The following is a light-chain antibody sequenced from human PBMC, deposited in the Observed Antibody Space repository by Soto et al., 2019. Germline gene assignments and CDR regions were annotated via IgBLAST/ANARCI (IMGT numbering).Light chain of an antibody. CDR1: QSINTW. J-gene: IGKJ1*01. CDR3: QQYQTCSRT. CDR2: DGS. Sequence: DIQMTQSPSTLSASIGDRIIITCRASQSINTWLAWYQQKPGEAPKLLIYDGSTLARGVPSRFSGSGSETEFTLTISRLQPDDFATFYCQQYQTCSRTFGQGTKVEV. V-gene: IGKV1-5*03.